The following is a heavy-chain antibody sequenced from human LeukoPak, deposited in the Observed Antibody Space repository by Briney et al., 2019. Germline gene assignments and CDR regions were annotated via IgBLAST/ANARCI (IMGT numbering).Heavy chain of an antibody. V-gene: IGHV4-59*08. Sequence: PSETLSLTCVAFVASVNEYYWSWIRHPPGKALEWIGYIYNGVTTSYNPALRSRVTISADRSTNQFSLRLTSMTAADTAMYYCVQSTGWPGLDFWGQGALVTVSS. CDR1: VASVNEYY. CDR2: IYNGVTT. J-gene: IGHJ4*02. D-gene: IGHD2-2*01. CDR3: VQSTGWPGLDF.